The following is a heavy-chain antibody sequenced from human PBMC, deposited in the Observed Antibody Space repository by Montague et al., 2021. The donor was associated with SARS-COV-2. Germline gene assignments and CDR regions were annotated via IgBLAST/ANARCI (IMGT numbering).Heavy chain of an antibody. J-gene: IGHJ4*02. CDR1: GFTFSSYS. CDR2: ISSSSSYI. Sequence: SRSLSLSASGFTFSSYSMNWVRQAPGKGLEWVSSISSSSSYIYYADSVKGRFTISRDNAKNSLYLQMNSLRAEDTAVYYCARESAYYYGSGSYFDYWGQGTLVTVSS. CDR3: ARESAYYYGSGSYFDY. D-gene: IGHD3-10*01. V-gene: IGHV3-21*01.